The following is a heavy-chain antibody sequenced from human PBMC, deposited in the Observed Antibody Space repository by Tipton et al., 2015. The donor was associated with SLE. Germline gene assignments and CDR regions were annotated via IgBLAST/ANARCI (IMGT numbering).Heavy chain of an antibody. CDR2: IYYTGST. Sequence: TLSLTCSVSGDSITSSSYYWGWIRQPPGKGLEWIGSIYYTGSTYYNPSLKSRVTISVDTSKNQFSLNLSSVTAADTAVYFCARFDYSNWDDYWGQGTLVTVSS. D-gene: IGHD4-11*01. V-gene: IGHV4-39*07. CDR3: ARFDYSNWDDY. J-gene: IGHJ4*02. CDR1: GDSITSSSYY.